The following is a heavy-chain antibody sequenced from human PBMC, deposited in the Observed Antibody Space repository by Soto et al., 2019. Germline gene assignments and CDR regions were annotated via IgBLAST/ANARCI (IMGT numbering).Heavy chain of an antibody. CDR2: INPNSGGT. CDR1: GYTFTGYY. D-gene: IGHD6-19*01. CDR3: ARRLNIAVADDASDI. V-gene: IGHV1-2*04. Sequence: ASVKVSCKASGYTFTGYYMHWVRQAPGQGLEWMGWINPNSGGTNYAQKFQGWVTMTRDTSISTAYMELSRLRSDDTAVYYCARRLNIAVADDASDIWGQGTMVTVSS. J-gene: IGHJ3*02.